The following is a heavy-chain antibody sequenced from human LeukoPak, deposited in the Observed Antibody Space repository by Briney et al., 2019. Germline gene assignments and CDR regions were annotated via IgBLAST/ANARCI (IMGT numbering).Heavy chain of an antibody. J-gene: IGHJ4*02. CDR3: ARDFQFGFGELLSPLDY. CDR1: GFTFSSYW. V-gene: IGHV3-7*01. D-gene: IGHD3-10*01. Sequence: GGSLRLSCAASGFTFSSYWMSWVRQAPGKGLEWVANIKPDGSQIYYAGSVKGRFTISRDNAKGSLYLQMNSLRAEDTAVYYCARDFQFGFGELLSPLDYWGQGTLVTVSS. CDR2: IKPDGSQI.